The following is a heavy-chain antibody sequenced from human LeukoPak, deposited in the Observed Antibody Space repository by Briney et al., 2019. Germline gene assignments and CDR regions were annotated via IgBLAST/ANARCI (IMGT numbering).Heavy chain of an antibody. Sequence: ASVKVSCKASGGTFSSYAISWVRQAPGQGLEWMGGIIPIFGTANYAQKFQGRVTITADESTSTAYMELSSLRSEDTAVYYCARDRGTMVRGVKYYFDYWGQGTLVTVSS. CDR2: IIPIFGTA. CDR1: GGTFSSYA. V-gene: IGHV1-69*01. J-gene: IGHJ4*02. D-gene: IGHD3-10*01. CDR3: ARDRGTMVRGVKYYFDY.